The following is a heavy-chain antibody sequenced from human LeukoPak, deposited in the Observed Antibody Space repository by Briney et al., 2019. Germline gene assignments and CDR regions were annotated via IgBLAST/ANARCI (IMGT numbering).Heavy chain of an antibody. J-gene: IGHJ6*02. CDR1: GYTFTSYG. CDR2: ISAYNGNT. Sequence: VASVTVSCKASGYTFTSYGISWVRQAPGQGLEWMGWISAYNGNTNYAQKLQGRVTMTTDTSTSTAYMELRSLRSDDTAVYYCARLWFGELLSMDFWGQGTTVTVSS. V-gene: IGHV1-18*01. CDR3: ARLWFGELLSMDF. D-gene: IGHD3-10*01.